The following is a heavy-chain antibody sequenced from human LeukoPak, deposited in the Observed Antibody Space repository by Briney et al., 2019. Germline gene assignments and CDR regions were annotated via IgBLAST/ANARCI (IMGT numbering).Heavy chain of an antibody. D-gene: IGHD6-19*01. V-gene: IGHV3-21*01. J-gene: IGHJ4*02. Sequence: GGSLRLSCAASGFTFSSYSMNWVRQAPGKGLEWVSSISSSSSYIYYADSVKGRFTISRGNAKNSLYLQMNSLRAEDTAVYYCARWGRIVSIAVAGTGYFDYWGQGTLVTVSS. CDR1: GFTFSSYS. CDR2: ISSSSSYI. CDR3: ARWGRIVSIAVAGTGYFDY.